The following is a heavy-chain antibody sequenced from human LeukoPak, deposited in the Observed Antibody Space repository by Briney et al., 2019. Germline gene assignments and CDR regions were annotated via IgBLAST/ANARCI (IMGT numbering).Heavy chain of an antibody. D-gene: IGHD3-16*02. Sequence: SETLSLTCTVSGGSISSSSYYWSWIRQPPGKGLEWIGYIYYSGSTNYNPSLKSRVTISVDTSKNQFSLKLSSVTAADTAVYYCARGWYYDYVWGSYRYPPYFDYWGQGTLVTVSS. J-gene: IGHJ4*02. V-gene: IGHV4-61*01. CDR1: GGSISSSSYY. CDR3: ARGWYYDYVWGSYRYPPYFDY. CDR2: IYYSGST.